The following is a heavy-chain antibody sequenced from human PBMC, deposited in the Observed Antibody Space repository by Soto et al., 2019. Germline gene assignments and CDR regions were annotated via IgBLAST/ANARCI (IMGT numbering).Heavy chain of an antibody. CDR3: AKDRLRLGIYGVFDY. Sequence: GGSLRLSCAASGFTFSSYAMSWVRQAPGKGLEWVSAISGSGGSTYYANSVKGRFTISRDNSKNTLYLQMNSLRAEDTAVYYCAKDRLRLGIYGVFDYWGQGTLVTVSS. CDR2: ISGSGGST. V-gene: IGHV3-23*01. J-gene: IGHJ4*02. CDR1: GFTFSSYA. D-gene: IGHD4-17*01.